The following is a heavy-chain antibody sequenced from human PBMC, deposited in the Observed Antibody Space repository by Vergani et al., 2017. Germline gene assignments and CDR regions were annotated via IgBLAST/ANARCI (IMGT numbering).Heavy chain of an antibody. CDR2: INHSGST. Sequence: QVQLQQWGAGLLKPSETLSLTCAVYGGSFSGYYWSWIRQPPGKGLEWIGEINHSGSTNYNPSLKSRVTISVDTSKNQFSLKLSSVTAADTAVYYCERGWGSYYGSGSYYRWFDPWGQGTLVTVSS. J-gene: IGHJ5*02. CDR1: GGSFSGYY. CDR3: ERGWGSYYGSGSYYRWFDP. D-gene: IGHD3-10*01. V-gene: IGHV4-34*01.